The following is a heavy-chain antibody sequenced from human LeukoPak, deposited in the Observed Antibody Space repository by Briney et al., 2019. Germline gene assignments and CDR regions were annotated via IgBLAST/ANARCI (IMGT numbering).Heavy chain of an antibody. CDR3: ARRRFSGDTAMLDY. CDR1: GYSFTAYW. Sequence: GESLRISCKGSGYSFTAYWIIWVRQRSGKGLECMGRIDPSDSYTNYSPSLQGHVTISADTSINTAFLQWSSLKASDTAMYYCARRRFSGDTAMLDYWGQGTLVSVSS. J-gene: IGHJ4*02. D-gene: IGHD5-18*01. V-gene: IGHV5-10-1*01. CDR2: IDPSDSYT.